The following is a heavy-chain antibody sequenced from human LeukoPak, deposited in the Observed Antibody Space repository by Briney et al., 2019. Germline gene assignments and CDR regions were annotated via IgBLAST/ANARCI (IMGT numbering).Heavy chain of an antibody. CDR1: GFTFSTYV. V-gene: IGHV3-64D*06. J-gene: IGHJ4*02. CDR3: VRGTGY. CDR2: ISSNGDNT. Sequence: GGSLRLSCSVSGFTFSTYVMHWVRQAPGKGLEYVSAISSNGDNTYYADSVKGRLTFSRDNSKNTLYLQMSSLGPDDTAVYFCVRGTGYWGQGTLVTVSS.